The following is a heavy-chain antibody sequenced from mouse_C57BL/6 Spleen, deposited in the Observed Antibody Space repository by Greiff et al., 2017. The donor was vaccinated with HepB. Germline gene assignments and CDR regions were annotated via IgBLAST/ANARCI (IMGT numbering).Heavy chain of an antibody. V-gene: IGHV5-4*01. CDR2: ISDGGSYT. J-gene: IGHJ1*03. CDR1: GFTFSSYA. CDR3: ARDRGTGGYFDV. Sequence: EVKLVDSGGGLVKPGGSLKLSCAASGFTFSSYAMSWVRQTPEKRLVWVATISDGGSYTYYPDNVKGRFTISRDNAKNNLYLQMSHLKSEDTAMYYCARDRGTGGYFDVWGTGTTVTVSS. D-gene: IGHD4-1*01.